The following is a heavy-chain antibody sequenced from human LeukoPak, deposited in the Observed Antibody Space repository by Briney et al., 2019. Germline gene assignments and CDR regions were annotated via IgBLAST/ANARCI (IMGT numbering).Heavy chain of an antibody. D-gene: IGHD3-3*01. J-gene: IGHJ6*02. CDR1: VDTLCIYA. V-gene: IGHV1-69*04. CDR3: ARDSSPDSAIFGVVYYYGMDV. CDR2: IIPILGIT. Sequence: SVNVSCKAGVDTLCIYAICWVRHGPRQGLEWMGSIIPILGITNYAQKFQGSVTITADKSTTTAYMKLSSLRSQDTAVYYCARDSSPDSAIFGVVYYYGMDVWGQGTTVTVSS.